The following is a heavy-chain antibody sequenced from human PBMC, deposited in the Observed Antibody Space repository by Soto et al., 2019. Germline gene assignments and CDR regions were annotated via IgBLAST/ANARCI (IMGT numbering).Heavy chain of an antibody. CDR1: GFTFSSYW. J-gene: IGHJ4*02. V-gene: IGHV3-7*01. D-gene: IGHD2-8*01. Sequence: PGGSLRLSCAASGFTFSSYWMSWVRQAPGKGLEWVANIKQDGSEKYYVDSVKGRFTISRDNAKNSLYLQMNSLRAEDTAVYYCARGWLLGYCTNGVCSISDYWGQGTLVTVSS. CDR2: IKQDGSEK. CDR3: ARGWLLGYCTNGVCSISDY.